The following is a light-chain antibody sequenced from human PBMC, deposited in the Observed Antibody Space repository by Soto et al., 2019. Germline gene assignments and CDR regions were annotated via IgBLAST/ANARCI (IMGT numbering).Light chain of an antibody. V-gene: IGKV3-20*01. J-gene: IGKJ5*01. CDR1: QLFSSN. CDR2: RAS. Sequence: FVLPQSPSTLSVSPGESFTLSCIASQLFSSNLAWYQQKPGQAPRLLIYRASNRATGIPDRVSGSGSGTDFTLTIYRLEPEDIAVYYCQQYSISPITFGQGTRLEIK. CDR3: QQYSISPIT.